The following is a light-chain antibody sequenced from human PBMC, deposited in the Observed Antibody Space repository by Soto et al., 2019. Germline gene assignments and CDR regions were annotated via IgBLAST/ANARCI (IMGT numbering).Light chain of an antibody. CDR3: QSYDSSLSGWV. CDR1: SSNIGAGYD. Sequence: QSVLTQPPSVSGAPGQRVTISCTRSSSNIGAGYDVHWYQQLPGTAPKLLIYGNSNRPSGVPDRFSGSKSGTSASLAITGLQAEDEADYYCQSYDSSLSGWVFGGGTKVTVL. CDR2: GNS. V-gene: IGLV1-40*01. J-gene: IGLJ3*02.